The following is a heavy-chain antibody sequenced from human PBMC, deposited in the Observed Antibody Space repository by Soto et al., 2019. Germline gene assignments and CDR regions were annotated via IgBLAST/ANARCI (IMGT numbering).Heavy chain of an antibody. D-gene: IGHD3-22*01. V-gene: IGHV2-5*01. CDR2: IYWNDDK. CDR1: GFSLSTSGVG. Sequence: SGPTLVKPTHTLTLTCTFSGFSLSTSGVGVDWIRQPPGKALEWLALIYWNDDKRYSPSLKNRLTITKDTSKNQVVLTMTTVVPVDTATYYCAHSIPWTPSDHFDSSGANAFDIWDQGITVTVSS. CDR3: AHSIPWTPSDHFDSSGANAFDI. J-gene: IGHJ3*02.